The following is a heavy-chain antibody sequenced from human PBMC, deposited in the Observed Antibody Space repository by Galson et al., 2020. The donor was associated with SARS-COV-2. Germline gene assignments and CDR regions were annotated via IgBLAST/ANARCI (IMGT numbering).Heavy chain of an antibody. CDR3: VRDYGESHYFDY. J-gene: IGHJ4*02. Sequence: SETLSLTCAVSGGSITSSNWWTWVRQPRGKGLEWIGEIFHSGSANYNPSLKSPVTISLDKSKNQFSLILRSVTAADTAVYYCVRDYGESHYFDYWGQGILVTVSS. D-gene: IGHD4-17*01. CDR2: IFHSGSA. V-gene: IGHV4-4*02. CDR1: GGSITSSNW.